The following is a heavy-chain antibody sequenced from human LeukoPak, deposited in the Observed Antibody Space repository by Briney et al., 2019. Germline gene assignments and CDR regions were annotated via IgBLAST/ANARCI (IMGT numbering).Heavy chain of an antibody. CDR1: GYTFNIFG. V-gene: IGHV1-18*01. CDR3: ARGVYYYDSSGYSPADECFDY. D-gene: IGHD3-22*01. J-gene: IGHJ4*02. Sequence: ASVKVSCKASGYTFNIFGISWVRPAPGQGLEYMGWITAYNGNTDYAQNLQGRVTMTTDTSTSTAYMELKSLRSEDTAVYYCARGVYYYDSSGYSPADECFDYWGQGTLVTVSS. CDR2: ITAYNGNT.